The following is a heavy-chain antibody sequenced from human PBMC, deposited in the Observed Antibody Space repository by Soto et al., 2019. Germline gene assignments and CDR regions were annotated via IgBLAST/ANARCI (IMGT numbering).Heavy chain of an antibody. Sequence: GGSLRLSCAASGFTVSSNYMSWVRQAPGKGLEWVSVIYSGGSTYYADSVKGRFTISRDNSKNTLYLQMNSLRAEDTAVYYCARDHSNAALRQYYDFWSGPYGMDVWGQGTTVTVSS. J-gene: IGHJ6*02. D-gene: IGHD3-3*01. CDR1: GFTVSSNY. CDR2: IYSGGST. CDR3: ARDHSNAALRQYYDFWSGPYGMDV. V-gene: IGHV3-53*01.